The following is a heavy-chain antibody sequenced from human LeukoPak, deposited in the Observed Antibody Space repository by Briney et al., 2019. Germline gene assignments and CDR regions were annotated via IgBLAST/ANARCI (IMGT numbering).Heavy chain of an antibody. J-gene: IGHJ4*02. V-gene: IGHV3-20*04. CDR2: INWNGGST. D-gene: IGHD1-26*01. CDR3: VRDRILVGTTYFDY. CDR1: GFTFDDYG. Sequence: PGGSLRLSCAASGFTFDDYGMSWVRQGPGKGLEWVSGINWNGGSTGYADSVKGRFTISRDNAKNSLYLQMNSLRAEDTALYYCVRDRILVGTTYFDYWGQGTLVTVSS.